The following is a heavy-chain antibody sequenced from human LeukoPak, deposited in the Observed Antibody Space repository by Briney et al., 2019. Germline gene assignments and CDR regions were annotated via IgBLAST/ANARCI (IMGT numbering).Heavy chain of an antibody. V-gene: IGHV3-33*01. CDR1: GFTFNTYG. Sequence: GGSLRLSCAASGFTFNTYGMHWVRQAPGKGLEWVAIIWYDGSNKYYADSVKGRFTISRDISKNTLHLQMNRLRADDTAVYYCAREESGSLDFWGQGTLVTVSS. CDR2: IWYDGSNK. D-gene: IGHD1-26*01. J-gene: IGHJ4*02. CDR3: AREESGSLDF.